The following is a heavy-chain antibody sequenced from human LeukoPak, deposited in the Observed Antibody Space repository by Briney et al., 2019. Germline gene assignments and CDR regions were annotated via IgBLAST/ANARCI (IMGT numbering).Heavy chain of an antibody. CDR1: GYTFTGYY. CDR2: INPNSGGT. V-gene: IGHV1-2*02. D-gene: IGHD3-9*01. J-gene: IGHJ3*02. Sequence: ASVKVSCKASGYTFTGYYMHWVRQAPGQGLEWMGWINPNSGGTNYAQKFQGRVTMTRDTSISTAYMELSRLRSDDTAVYYCARDFGWNYGILTGYRQKSPVQAFDIWGQGTMVTVSS. CDR3: ARDFGWNYGILTGYRQKSPVQAFDI.